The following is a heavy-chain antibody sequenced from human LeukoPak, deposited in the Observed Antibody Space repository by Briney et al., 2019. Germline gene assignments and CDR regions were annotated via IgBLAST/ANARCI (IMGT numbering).Heavy chain of an antibody. Sequence: GGSLCLSCAPSGFPSRSDVITWVCKAQATGWGGVQVISYDGSNKYYADSVKGRFTISRDNSKNTLYLQMNSLRAEDTAVYYCANWDLAMVRGVMIDYWGQGTLVTVSS. J-gene: IGHJ4*02. CDR1: GFPSRSDV. CDR3: ANWDLAMVRGVMIDY. D-gene: IGHD3-10*01. CDR2: ISYDGSNK. V-gene: IGHV3-30-3*01.